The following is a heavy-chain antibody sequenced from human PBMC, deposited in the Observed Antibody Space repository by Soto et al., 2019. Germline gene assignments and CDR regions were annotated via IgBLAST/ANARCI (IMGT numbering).Heavy chain of an antibody. D-gene: IGHD6-6*01. J-gene: IGHJ4*02. CDR2: INPNSGGT. CDR3: ARDRLTVSSSSGWYFDY. V-gene: IGHV1-2*04. CDR1: GYTFTGYY. Sequence: ASVKVSCKASGYTFTGYYMHWVRQAPGQGLEWMGWINPNSGGTNYAQKFQGWVTMTRDTSISTAYMELSRLRSDDTAVYYCARDRLTVSSSSGWYFDYWGQGTLVTVSS.